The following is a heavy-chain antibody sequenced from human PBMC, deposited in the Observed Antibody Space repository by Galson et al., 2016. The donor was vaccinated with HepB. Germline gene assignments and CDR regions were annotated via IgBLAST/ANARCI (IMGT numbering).Heavy chain of an antibody. Sequence: SVKVSCKASGGTFSSYAINWVRQAPGQGLEWMGRIIPIFGMPYYAQRFQGRVTISVDKSTSTVYMELSSLRSEDTAVYYCARDRKEVASRGPYYYYSMDVWGQGTTVTVSS. J-gene: IGHJ6*02. CDR2: IIPIFGMP. V-gene: IGHV1-69*04. CDR1: GGTFSSYA. CDR3: ARDRKEVASRGPYYYYSMDV.